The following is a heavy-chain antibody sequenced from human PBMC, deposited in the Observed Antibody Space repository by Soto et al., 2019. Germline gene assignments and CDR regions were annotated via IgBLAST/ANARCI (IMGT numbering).Heavy chain of an antibody. Sequence: PGESLKISCKGSGYSFTSYWIGRVRQMPGKGLEWMGIIYPGDSDTRYSPSFQGQVTISADKSISTAYLQWSSLKASDTAMYYCARLGKQQLVNYGMDVWVQGTTVTVSS. CDR3: ARLGKQQLVNYGMDV. V-gene: IGHV5-51*01. CDR2: IYPGDSDT. CDR1: GYSFTSYW. D-gene: IGHD6-13*01. J-gene: IGHJ6*02.